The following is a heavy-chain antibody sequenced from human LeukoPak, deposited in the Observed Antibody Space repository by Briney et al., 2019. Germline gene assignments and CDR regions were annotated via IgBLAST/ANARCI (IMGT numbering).Heavy chain of an antibody. J-gene: IGHJ3*02. CDR3: ATGEAAMGAIDAFDI. D-gene: IGHD2-2*01. V-gene: IGHV1-69*13. CDR2: IIPIFGTA. CDR1: GGTFSSYA. Sequence: SVKVSRKASGGTFSSYAISWVRQAPGQGLEWMGGIIPIFGTANYAQKFQGRVTITADESTSTAYMELSSLRSEDTAVYYCATGEAAMGAIDAFDIWGQGTMVTVSS.